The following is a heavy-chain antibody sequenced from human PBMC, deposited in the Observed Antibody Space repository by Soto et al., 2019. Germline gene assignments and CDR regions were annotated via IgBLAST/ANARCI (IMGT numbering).Heavy chain of an antibody. CDR1: GFTFSSYA. J-gene: IGHJ4*02. CDR2: ISGSGGST. V-gene: IGHV3-23*01. Sequence: GSRRLSCAASGFTFSSYAMSWFRQCPGKGLEWVSAISGSGGSTYYADSVKGRFTISRDNSKNTLYLQMNSLRAEDTAVYYCAKSGKDVVVVVDDGPFDYWGQGTLVTVSS. D-gene: IGHD2-15*01. CDR3: AKSGKDVVVVVDDGPFDY.